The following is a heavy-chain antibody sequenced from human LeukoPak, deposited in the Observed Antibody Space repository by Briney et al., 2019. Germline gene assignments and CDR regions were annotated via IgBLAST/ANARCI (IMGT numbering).Heavy chain of an antibody. J-gene: IGHJ4*02. D-gene: IGHD2-2*01. CDR2: IYYSGST. V-gene: IGHV4-39*01. CDR3: ARRVLMRSSSSRFDY. Sequence: SETLSLTCTVSGGSISSSSYYWGWIRQPPGKGLEWIGSIYYSGSTYYNPSLKSRVTISVDTSKNQFSLKLKSVIAADTAVYYCARRVLMRSSSSRFDYWGQGTLVTVSS. CDR1: GGSISSSSYY.